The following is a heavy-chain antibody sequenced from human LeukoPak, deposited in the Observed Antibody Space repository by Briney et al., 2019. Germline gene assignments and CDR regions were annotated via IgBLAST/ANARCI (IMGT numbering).Heavy chain of an antibody. D-gene: IGHD3-22*01. J-gene: IGHJ3*02. V-gene: IGHV3-23*01. CDR3: TVNPYYYDSSGLFPARFDAFDI. Sequence: PGGSLKLSCAASGFTFGSYAMSWVRQAPGKGLEWVSAISGSGGSTYYADSMKGRFTISRDNSKNTLYLQMNSLRAEDTAVYYCTVNPYYYDSSGLFPARFDAFDIWGQGTMVTVSS. CDR2: ISGSGGST. CDR1: GFTFGSYA.